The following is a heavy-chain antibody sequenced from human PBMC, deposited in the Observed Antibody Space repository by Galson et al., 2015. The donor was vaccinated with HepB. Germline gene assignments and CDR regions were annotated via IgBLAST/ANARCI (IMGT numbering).Heavy chain of an antibody. J-gene: IGHJ6*03. CDR1: GFTLSAYG. Sequence: SLRLSCAASGFTLSAYGTSWVRQAPGKGLEWVPGISDSDGIYYAESVRGRFTISRDNSENTLHLQMDGLRAENTAVYYCATQVDLHYYHNYIDVWGKGTTVTVSS. D-gene: IGHD5-12*01. CDR2: ISDSDGI. CDR3: ATQVDLHYYHNYIDV. V-gene: IGHV3-23*01.